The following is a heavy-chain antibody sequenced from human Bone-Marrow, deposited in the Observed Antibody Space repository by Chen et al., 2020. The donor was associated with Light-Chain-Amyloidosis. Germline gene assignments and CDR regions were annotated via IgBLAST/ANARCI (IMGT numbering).Heavy chain of an antibody. CDR1: GFTFSTYA. D-gene: IGHD2-8*02. V-gene: IGHV3-23*01. J-gene: IGHJ4*02. CDR3: ARAPGNTPGAPVYFDY. Sequence: EVQLLESGGGLVQPGGSLRLSCAASGFTFSTYAMSWVRQAPGKGLEWCSAITGRGGSTYYADSVTGRFTISRVNAKNTLSLLMNSLRAAYTAVYYCARAPGNTPGAPVYFDYWGQGTLVTVAS. CDR2: ITGRGGST.